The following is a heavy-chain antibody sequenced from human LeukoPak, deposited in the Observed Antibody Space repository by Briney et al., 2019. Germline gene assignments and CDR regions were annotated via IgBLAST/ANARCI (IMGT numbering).Heavy chain of an antibody. CDR3: ARDRVVVVAQHSYGMDV. V-gene: IGHV1-69*13. Sequence: SVKVSCKASGGTFSSYAISWVRQAPGQGLEWMGGIIPIFGTANYAQKFQGRVTITADESTSTAYMELSSPRSEDTAVYYCARDRVVVVAQHSYGMDVWGQGTTVTVSS. D-gene: IGHD2-15*01. J-gene: IGHJ6*02. CDR1: GGTFSSYA. CDR2: IIPIFGTA.